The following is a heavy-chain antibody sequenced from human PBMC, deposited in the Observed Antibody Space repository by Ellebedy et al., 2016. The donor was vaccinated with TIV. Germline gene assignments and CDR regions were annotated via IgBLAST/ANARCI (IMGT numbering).Heavy chain of an antibody. CDR2: IDPNSGDT. J-gene: IGHJ4*02. Sequence: AASVKVSCKTSCYTFTGYYIHWVRQAPGQGLEWMGWIDPNSGDTNYGQKFQGRVIMTRDTSITTAYMEMSSLRSDDTAVYYCARDFWYGQSTSTRAGDYWGQGTLVTVSS. CDR1: CYTFTGYY. CDR3: ARDFWYGQSTSTRAGDY. V-gene: IGHV1-2*02. D-gene: IGHD2-2*01.